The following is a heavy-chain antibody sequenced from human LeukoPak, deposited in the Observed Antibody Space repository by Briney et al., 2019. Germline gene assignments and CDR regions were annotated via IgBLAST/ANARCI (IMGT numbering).Heavy chain of an antibody. J-gene: IGHJ6*03. D-gene: IGHD5-18*01. Sequence: SVKVSCKASGGTFSSYAISWVRQAPGQGLERMGGIIPIFGTANYAQKFQGRVTITADKSTSTAYMELSSLRSEDTAVYYCARAYSYGYGYYYYMDVRGKGTTVTISS. CDR1: GGTFSSYA. CDR2: IIPIFGTA. V-gene: IGHV1-69*06. CDR3: ARAYSYGYGYYYYMDV.